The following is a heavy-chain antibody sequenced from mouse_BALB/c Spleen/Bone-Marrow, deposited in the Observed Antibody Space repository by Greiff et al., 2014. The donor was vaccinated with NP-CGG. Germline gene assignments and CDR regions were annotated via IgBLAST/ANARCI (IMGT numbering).Heavy chain of an antibody. D-gene: IGHD1-1*01. CDR2: IDPYYGGT. CDR1: GYSFTDSN. J-gene: IGHJ2*01. Sequence: EVQLQQSGPELEKPGASVKISCKASGYSFTDSNMNWVKQSNGKNLEWVGNIDPYYGGTSYSQKFKGKATLTVDKSSSTAYMQLRSLTSEDSAVNYCAKKDYCSSSFDYWGQGTTLTVSS. V-gene: IGHV1-39*01. CDR3: AKKDYCSSSFDY.